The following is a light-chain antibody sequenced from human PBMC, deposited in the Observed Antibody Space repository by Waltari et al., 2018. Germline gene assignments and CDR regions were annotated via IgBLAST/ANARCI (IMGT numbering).Light chain of an antibody. J-gene: IGKJ5*01. V-gene: IGKV3-15*01. CDR3: QQYNRWPPIT. CDR2: DAS. Sequence: EVVMTQSPDTLSVSPGGRATLSCRASQSIATNLAWYQQRRGQAPRLLNFDASTRATSISGRFSGSGSGTEFTLTISSLQSDDSAVYYCQQYNRWPPITFGQGTRLEIK. CDR1: QSIATN.